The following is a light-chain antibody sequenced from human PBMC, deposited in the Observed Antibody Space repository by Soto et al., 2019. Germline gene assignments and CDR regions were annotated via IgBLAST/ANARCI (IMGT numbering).Light chain of an antibody. J-gene: IGLJ3*02. V-gene: IGLV1-40*01. CDR3: QSYDISLRGWV. CDR2: GNS. Sequence: QSVLTQPPSVSGAPGQRVTISCTGSSSNIGAIYDVHWYQQLPGTAPKLLIYGNSNRPSGVPDRFSGSKSVTSASLAITGLQAEDEADYYCQSYDISLRGWVFGGGTKLTVL. CDR1: SSNIGAIYD.